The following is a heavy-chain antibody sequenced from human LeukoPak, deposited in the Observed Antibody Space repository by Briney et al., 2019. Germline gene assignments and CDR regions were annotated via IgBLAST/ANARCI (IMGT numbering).Heavy chain of an antibody. CDR3: ARRDHYYYYMDV. CDR2: IYTSGST. CDR1: GGSVSSYY. Sequence: SETLSLTCTVSGGSVSSYYWSWIRQSPGKGLEWIGYIYTSGSTNHNPSLKSRVTISVDTSKNQFSLKLSSVTAADTAVYYCARRDHYYYYMDVWGQGTTVTVSS. J-gene: IGHJ6*03. V-gene: IGHV4-4*09.